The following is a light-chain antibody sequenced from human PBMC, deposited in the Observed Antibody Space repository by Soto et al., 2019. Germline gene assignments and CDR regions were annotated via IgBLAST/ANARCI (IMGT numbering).Light chain of an antibody. CDR3: QQYNNWPWT. CDR2: GAS. V-gene: IGKV3-15*01. J-gene: IGKJ1*01. Sequence: EIVMTQSPATLSVSPGERATLSCRASQSVSSNLAWYQQKPGQAPRLLIYGASTRATGIPARFRGRGSGTEFTLTISSLQSEDFAVYYCQQYNNWPWTFGQGTKVDIK. CDR1: QSVSSN.